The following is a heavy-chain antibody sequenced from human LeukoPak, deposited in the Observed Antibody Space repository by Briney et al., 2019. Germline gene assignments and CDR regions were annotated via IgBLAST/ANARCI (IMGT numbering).Heavy chain of an antibody. CDR2: ISGSGGST. CDR1: GFTFSSYA. V-gene: IGHV3-23*01. D-gene: IGHD5-18*01. CDR3: ARYSYGHGGGY. J-gene: IGHJ4*02. Sequence: GGSLRLSCAASGFTFSSYAMSWVRQAPGKGLEWVSAISGSGGSTYYADSVKGRFTISRDNSKNTLYLQMNSLRAEDTAVYYCARYSYGHGGGYWGQGTLVTVSS.